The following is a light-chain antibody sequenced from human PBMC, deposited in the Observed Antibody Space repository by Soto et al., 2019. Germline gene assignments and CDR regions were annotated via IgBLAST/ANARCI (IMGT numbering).Light chain of an antibody. CDR2: GAS. CDR1: QDVMYD. CDR3: QQYRSWLRT. Sequence: EIVLTQSPAALSVSPGGRATLSCRASQDVMYDLAWYQQKPGQAPRLLVYGASTRATDAPPRFRGSGSGREFCLTISSLQSEDFATYYCQQYRSWLRTFGQGSRVEIK. J-gene: IGKJ1*01. V-gene: IGKV3-15*01.